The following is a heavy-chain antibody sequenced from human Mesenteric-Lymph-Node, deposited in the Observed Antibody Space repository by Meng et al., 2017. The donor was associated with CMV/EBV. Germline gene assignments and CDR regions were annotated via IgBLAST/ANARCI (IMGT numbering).Heavy chain of an antibody. Sequence: ASVKVSCKASGYPFSGYYMHWVRQAPGQGLEWMGWINPKSGGTDYAQKFQGRVTMTRDTSITTAYMELSRLTSDDTAIYYCARVRRGYSSSWFDPWGQGTLVTVSS. J-gene: IGHJ5*02. D-gene: IGHD6-13*01. CDR2: INPKSGGT. CDR3: ARVRRGYSSSWFDP. CDR1: GYPFSGYY. V-gene: IGHV1-2*02.